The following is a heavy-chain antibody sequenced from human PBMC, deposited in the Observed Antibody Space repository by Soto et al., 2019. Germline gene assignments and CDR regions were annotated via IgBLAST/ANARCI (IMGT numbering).Heavy chain of an antibody. D-gene: IGHD6-13*01. J-gene: IGHJ6*02. CDR3: AKDFSSSYHVAYYGMDV. CDR1: GFTFSSYA. V-gene: IGHV3-23*01. CDR2: ISGSGGST. Sequence: PGGSLRLSCAASGFTFSSYAMSWVRQAPGKGLEWVSAISGSGGSTYYADSVKGRFTISRDNSKNTLYLQMNSLRAEDTAVYYCAKDFSSSYHVAYYGMDVWGQGTTVTVSS.